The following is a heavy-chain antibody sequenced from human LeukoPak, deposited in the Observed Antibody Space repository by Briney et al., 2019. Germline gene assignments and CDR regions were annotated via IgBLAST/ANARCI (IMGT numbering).Heavy chain of an antibody. CDR1: GYIFTGYY. D-gene: IGHD4-11*01. J-gene: IGHJ5*02. V-gene: IGHV1-2*02. CDR2: LNPNNGDT. Sequence: ASVKVSCKASGYIFTGYYIHWVRQAPGQGLEWMGWLNPNNGDTNYAQKFQGRVTMTRDTSINTAYMELSRLRSDDAAVYYCARGERAYSTSWGQGTLVTVSS. CDR3: ARGERAYSTS.